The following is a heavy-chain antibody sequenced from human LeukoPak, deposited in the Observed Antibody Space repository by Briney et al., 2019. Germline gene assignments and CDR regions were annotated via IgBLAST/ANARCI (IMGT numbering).Heavy chain of an antibody. D-gene: IGHD3-22*01. Sequence: PSETLSLTCAVYGGSFSGYYWSWIRQPPGKGLEWIGEINHSGSTNYNPSLKSRVTISVDTSKNQFSLKLSSVTAADTAVYYCARDAPGDYYDSSGGRYYYYYYMDVWGKGTTVTVSS. CDR1: GGSFSGYY. J-gene: IGHJ6*03. CDR2: INHSGST. CDR3: ARDAPGDYYDSSGGRYYYYYYMDV. V-gene: IGHV4-34*01.